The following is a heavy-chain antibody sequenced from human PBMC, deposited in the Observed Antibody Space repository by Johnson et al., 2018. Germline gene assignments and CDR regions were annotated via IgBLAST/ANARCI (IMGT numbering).Heavy chain of an antibody. CDR2: ISYDGSNK. CDR3: AGERGSGSYWRDDAFYI. V-gene: IGHV3-33*05. CDR1: GFTFSIYG. J-gene: IGHJ3*02. Sequence: QVQLVESGGGVVQPGRSLRLSCAASGFTFSIYGMHWVRQAPGKGLEWVAVISYDGSNKYYADSVKGRFTISRDNSKNTLYLQMNSLRAEDTAVYYCAGERGSGSYWRDDAFYIWGQWTMVTVAS. D-gene: IGHD1-26*01.